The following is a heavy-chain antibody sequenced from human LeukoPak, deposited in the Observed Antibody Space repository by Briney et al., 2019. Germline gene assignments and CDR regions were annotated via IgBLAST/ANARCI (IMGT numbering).Heavy chain of an antibody. CDR3: AREFQDYYYYMDV. CDR1: GFSFSSYS. Sequence: GGSLRLSCAASGFSFSSYSMNSVRQAPEKGLEWVSSISSSGYIYYADSVKGRFTSSRDNAKNSLYLQMNSLRAEDTAVYYCAREFQDYYYYMDVWGKGTTVTVSS. J-gene: IGHJ6*03. CDR2: ISSSGYI. V-gene: IGHV3-21*01.